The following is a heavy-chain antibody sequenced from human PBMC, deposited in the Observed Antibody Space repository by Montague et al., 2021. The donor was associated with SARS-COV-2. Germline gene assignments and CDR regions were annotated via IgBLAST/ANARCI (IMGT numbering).Heavy chain of an antibody. D-gene: IGHD6-13*01. CDR3: ARVGRQQLVRLSGMDV. J-gene: IGHJ6*02. V-gene: IGHV4-39*07. CDR1: GRSISSSSYY. Sequence: SDSLSLTRTVSGRSISSSSYYWGWIRQPPGKGLEWIGSIYYSGSTYYNPSLKGRVTISVDTSKNQFSLKLSSVTAADTAVYYCARVGRQQLVRLSGMDVWGQGTTVTVSS. CDR2: IYYSGST.